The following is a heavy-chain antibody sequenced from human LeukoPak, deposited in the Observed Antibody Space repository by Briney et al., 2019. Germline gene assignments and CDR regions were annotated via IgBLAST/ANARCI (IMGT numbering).Heavy chain of an antibody. CDR2: IYSGGST. CDR1: GFTVSSNY. CDR3: AKDPTRPPYYYGSGSYPSYFDY. V-gene: IGHV3-66*01. J-gene: IGHJ4*02. D-gene: IGHD3-10*01. Sequence: PGGSLRLSCAASGFTVSSNYMSWVRQAPGKGLEWVSVIYSGGSTYYADSVKGRFTISRDNSKNTLYLQMNSLRAEDTAVYYCAKDPTRPPYYYGSGSYPSYFDYWGQGTLVTVSS.